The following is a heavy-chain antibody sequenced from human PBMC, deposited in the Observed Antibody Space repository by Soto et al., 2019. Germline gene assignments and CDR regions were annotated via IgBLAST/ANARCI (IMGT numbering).Heavy chain of an antibody. CDR2: MSHSGGT. J-gene: IGHJ3*02. D-gene: IGHD1-1*01. CDR1: GGFVSSGSYY. CDR3: ARVERGTATTVVDAFDI. V-gene: IGHV4-34*01. Sequence: QVQLQQWGAGLLKPSETLSLTCAVYGGFVSSGSYYWSWIRQPPGKGLEWIGEMSHSGGTHFNPSLKNRVTMSVDTSKTQFSLKRSSVTAADTALYYCARVERGTATTVVDAFDIWGPGTMVTVSS.